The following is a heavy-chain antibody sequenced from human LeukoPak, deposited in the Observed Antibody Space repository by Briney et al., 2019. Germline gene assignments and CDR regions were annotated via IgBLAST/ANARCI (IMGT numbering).Heavy chain of an antibody. D-gene: IGHD2-2*01. CDR3: AKAGGGGLGYCSSTSCHAGG. J-gene: IGHJ4*01. Sequence: TGGSLRLSCAASGFTFSSYAMSWVRQAPGKGLEWVSAISGSGGSTYYADSVKGRFTISRDNSKNTLYLQMNSLRAEDTAVYYCAKAGGGGLGYCSSTSCHAGGWGHGTLVTVSS. CDR2: ISGSGGST. CDR1: GFTFSSYA. V-gene: IGHV3-23*01.